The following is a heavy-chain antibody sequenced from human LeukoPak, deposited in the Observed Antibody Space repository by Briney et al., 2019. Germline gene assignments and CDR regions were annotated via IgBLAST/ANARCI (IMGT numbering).Heavy chain of an antibody. J-gene: IGHJ4*02. V-gene: IGHV3-23*01. CDR2: ITGSGGST. Sequence: GGSLRLSCAASGFTFSNYGMSWVRQAPGKGLEWVSIITGSGGSTYYADSVKGRFTISRDNSKNTLYLQMNSLRAEDTAVYYCAKRMGPSIAAADLDYWGQGTLVTVSS. D-gene: IGHD6-13*01. CDR1: GFTFSNYG. CDR3: AKRMGPSIAAADLDY.